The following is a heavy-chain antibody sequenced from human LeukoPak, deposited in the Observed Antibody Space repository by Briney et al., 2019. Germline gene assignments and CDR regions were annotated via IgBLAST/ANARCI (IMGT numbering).Heavy chain of an antibody. CDR1: GFTFDDYG. Sequence: PGGSLRLSCAASGFTFDDYGMSWVRQAPGKGLEWVSSISSSSSYIYYADSVKGRFTISRDNAKNSLYLQMNSLRAEDTAVYYCARDGGGLGTTFDYWGQGTLVTVSS. D-gene: IGHD1-7*01. J-gene: IGHJ4*02. CDR3: ARDGGGLGTTFDY. V-gene: IGHV3-21*01. CDR2: ISSSSSYI.